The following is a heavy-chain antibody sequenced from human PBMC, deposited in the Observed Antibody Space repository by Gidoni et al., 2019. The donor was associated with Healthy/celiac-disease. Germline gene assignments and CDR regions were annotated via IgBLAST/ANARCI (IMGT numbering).Heavy chain of an antibody. J-gene: IGHJ6*02. CDR1: VYTLTGYY. Sequence: QVQLVQSGAEVKKPGASVKVTYKAPVYTLTGYYMHRVGQRPGQWLEWMGWINPNSGGTNYAQTFQGRVSMTRDTSISTDYMELGSLRSDDTAVYYCLTIFGEVGMDVWGQGTTVTVSS. CDR2: INPNSGGT. CDR3: LTIFGEVGMDV. V-gene: IGHV1-2*02. D-gene: IGHD3-3*01.